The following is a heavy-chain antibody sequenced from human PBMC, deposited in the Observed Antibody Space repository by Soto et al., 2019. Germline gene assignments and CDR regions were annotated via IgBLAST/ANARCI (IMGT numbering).Heavy chain of an antibody. CDR2: IIPIFGTA. V-gene: IGHV1-69*13. D-gene: IGHD5-12*01. CDR1: GGTFSSYA. Sequence: SVKVSCKASGGTFSSYAISWVRQAPGQGLEWMGGIIPIFGTANYAQKFQGRVTITADESTSTAYMELSSLRSEDTAVYYCARAIVEGGGYDFLGRYYYGMGVWRQGTRVTLSS. CDR3: ARAIVEGGGYDFLGRYYYGMGV. J-gene: IGHJ6*02.